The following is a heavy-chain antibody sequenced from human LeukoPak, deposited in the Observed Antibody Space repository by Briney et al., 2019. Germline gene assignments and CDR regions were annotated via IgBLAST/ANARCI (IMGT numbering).Heavy chain of an antibody. CDR2: INSDGSST. V-gene: IGHV3-74*01. CDR3: ASSFCSSTSCYLEESDAFDI. D-gene: IGHD2-2*01. Sequence: PGRTLRLSPAASGFPFSSYLVHWVPQAPGKGLVWVSRINSDGSSTSYADYVKGRFTISRDNAKNTLYLQMNSLRGEDTAVYYCASSFCSSTSCYLEESDAFDIWGQGTMVTVSS. CDR1: GFPFSSYL. J-gene: IGHJ3*02.